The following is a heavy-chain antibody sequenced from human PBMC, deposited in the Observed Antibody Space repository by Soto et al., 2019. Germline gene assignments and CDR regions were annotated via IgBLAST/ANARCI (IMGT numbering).Heavy chain of an antibody. Sequence: QVQLVQSGADVKKPGSSVKVSFKASGGTFSSYAISWVRQAPGPGLEWMGGIIPIFGTAHYAQKFQGRVTITADESTSTAYMELSSLRSEDTAVYYCASTLGLEDRGALYDYYGMDVWGQGTTVTVSS. CDR2: IIPIFGTA. D-gene: IGHD2-15*01. CDR1: GGTFSSYA. CDR3: ASTLGLEDRGALYDYYGMDV. J-gene: IGHJ6*02. V-gene: IGHV1-69*01.